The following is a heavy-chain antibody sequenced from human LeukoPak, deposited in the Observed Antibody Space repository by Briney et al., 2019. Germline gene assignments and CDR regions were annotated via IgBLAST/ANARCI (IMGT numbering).Heavy chain of an antibody. CDR2: IYTSGST. J-gene: IGHJ5*02. V-gene: IGHV4-61*02. CDR3: ARDRGHVLRYFDWLPTHNWFDP. Sequence: SETLSLTCTVSGGSISSGSYYWSWIRQPAGKGLEWIGRIYTSGSTNHNPSPKSRVTISVDTSKNQFSLKLSSVTAADTAVYYCARDRGHVLRYFDWLPTHNWFDPWGQGTLVTVSS. CDR1: GGSISSGSYY. D-gene: IGHD3-9*01.